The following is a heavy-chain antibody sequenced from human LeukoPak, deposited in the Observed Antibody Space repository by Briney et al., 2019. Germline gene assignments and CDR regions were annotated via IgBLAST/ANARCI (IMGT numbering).Heavy chain of an antibody. CDR1: GGTFSSYA. D-gene: IGHD6-19*01. CDR3: ARVQMGIAVGDY. J-gene: IGHJ4*02. CDR2: IIPILGIA. V-gene: IGHV1-69*04. Sequence: SVKVSCKASGGTFSSYAISWVRQAPGQGLERMGRIIPILGIANYAQKFQGRVTITADKSTSTAYMELSSLRSEDTAVYYCARVQMGIAVGDYWGQGTLVTVSS.